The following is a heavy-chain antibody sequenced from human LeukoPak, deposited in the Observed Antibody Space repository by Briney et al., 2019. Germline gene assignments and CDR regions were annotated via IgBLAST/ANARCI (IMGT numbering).Heavy chain of an antibody. D-gene: IGHD4-23*01. Sequence: PGGSLRLSCAASGFTFSNHAMNWVRQAPGKGLECVSSISGGGSNTYYTDSVKGRFTISRDNSKNTLYLQMNNLRAEDTAVYYCAKPTTVLTSYYFYYWGQGTLVTVSS. CDR3: AKPTTVLTSYYFYY. V-gene: IGHV3-23*01. CDR1: GFTFSNHA. CDR2: ISGGGSNT. J-gene: IGHJ4*02.